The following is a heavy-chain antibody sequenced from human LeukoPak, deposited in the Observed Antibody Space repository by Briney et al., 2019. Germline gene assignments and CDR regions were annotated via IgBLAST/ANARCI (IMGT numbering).Heavy chain of an antibody. Sequence: SETLSLTCTVSGGSMSSYYWSWIRQPPGKGLEWIGYIYDSGSTNYNPSLKSRVTISVDTSNNQFSLKLNSVTAADTAVYYCARHGASGIYRRPFDIWGQGTMVTVSS. J-gene: IGHJ3*02. CDR2: IYDSGST. CDR1: GGSMSSYY. V-gene: IGHV4-59*08. CDR3: ARHGASGIYRRPFDI. D-gene: IGHD1-26*01.